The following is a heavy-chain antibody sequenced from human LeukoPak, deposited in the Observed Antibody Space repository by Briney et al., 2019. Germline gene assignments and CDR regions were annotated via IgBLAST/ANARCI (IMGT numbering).Heavy chain of an antibody. CDR1: GFRFSSYA. CDR2: ISGSGVST. D-gene: IGHD1-7*01. J-gene: IGHJ4*02. V-gene: IGHV3-23*01. CDR3: AKDERNWNYNLASQTYD. Sequence: GGSLRLACAASGFRFSSYAMSWVRQAPGKGLEWVSAISGSGVSTYYADSVKGRFTVSRDNSKNTLYLQMSSLRAEDTAVYYCAKDERNWNYNLASQTYDWGQGTLVTVSS.